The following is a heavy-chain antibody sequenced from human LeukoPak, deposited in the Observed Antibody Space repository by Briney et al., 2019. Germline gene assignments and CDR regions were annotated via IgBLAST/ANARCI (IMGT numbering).Heavy chain of an antibody. V-gene: IGHV3-48*04. CDR3: AREGYDILTGYYKSFDY. CDR1: GFTFSSYS. Sequence: GGSLRLSCAASGFTFSSYSMNWVRQAPGKGLEWVSYISSSGSTIYYADSVKGRFTISRDNAKNSLYLQMNSLRAEDTAVYYCAREGYDILTGYYKSFDYWGQGTLVTVSS. D-gene: IGHD3-9*01. J-gene: IGHJ4*02. CDR2: ISSSGSTI.